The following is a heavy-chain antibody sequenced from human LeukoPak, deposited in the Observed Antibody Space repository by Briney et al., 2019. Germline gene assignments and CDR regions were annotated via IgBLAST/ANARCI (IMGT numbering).Heavy chain of an antibody. CDR2: IWYDGSNK. CDR1: GFTFSSYG. J-gene: IGHJ6*03. CDR3: ARTARDYYYYYMDV. D-gene: IGHD2-2*01. V-gene: IGHV3-33*01. Sequence: GGSLRLSCAASGFTFSSYGMHWVRQAPGKGLEWVAVIWYDGSNKYYADSVKGRFTISGDNSKNTLYLQMNSLRAEDTAVYYCARTARDYYYYYMDVWGKGTTVTVSS.